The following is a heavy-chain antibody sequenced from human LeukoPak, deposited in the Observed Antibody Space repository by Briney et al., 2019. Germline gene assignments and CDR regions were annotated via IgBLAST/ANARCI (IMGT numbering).Heavy chain of an antibody. CDR3: AKGKYSSGWSYFDY. D-gene: IGHD6-19*01. CDR2: ISGSGGST. Sequence: PGGCLRLSCAASGFTFSSYAMSWVRQAPGKGLEWVSAISGSGGSTYYADSVKGRFTISRDNSKNTLYLQMNSLRAEDTAVYYCAKGKYSSGWSYFDYWGQGTLVTVSS. J-gene: IGHJ4*02. V-gene: IGHV3-23*01. CDR1: GFTFSSYA.